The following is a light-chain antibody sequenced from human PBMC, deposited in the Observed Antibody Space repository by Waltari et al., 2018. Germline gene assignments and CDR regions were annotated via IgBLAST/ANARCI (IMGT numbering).Light chain of an antibody. Sequence: SYVLTQPPSVSVAPGQTARISCDRNNIGSKNVHWYQQKPGQAPVLVVYDDGDRPSGIPERFSGSNSGNTATLTISRVDAGDEADYYCQVWDSGSDHYVFGTVTKVTVL. V-gene: IGLV3-21*02. CDR2: DDG. J-gene: IGLJ1*01. CDR1: NIGSKN. CDR3: QVWDSGSDHYV.